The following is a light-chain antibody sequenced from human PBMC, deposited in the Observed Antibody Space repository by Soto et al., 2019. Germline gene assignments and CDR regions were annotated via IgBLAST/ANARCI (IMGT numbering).Light chain of an antibody. CDR2: GAS. CDR3: QNYNRAPST. CDR1: EDISNY. J-gene: IGKJ1*01. Sequence: DIQMTQSPSSLSASVGDRVTITCRASEDISNYLAWYQQKPGKVPKLLIYGASTLQCGGPSRFSGSGSGTDFTLTISSLQTEDVATDYCQNYNRAPSTFGQGTKVESK. V-gene: IGKV1-27*01.